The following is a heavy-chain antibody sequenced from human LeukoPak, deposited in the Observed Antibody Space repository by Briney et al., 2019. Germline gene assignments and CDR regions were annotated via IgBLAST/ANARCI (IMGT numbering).Heavy chain of an antibody. CDR2: INHSGST. V-gene: IGHV4-34*01. CDR1: GGSFSGYY. CDR3: ARDGAESDAFDI. J-gene: IGHJ3*02. Sequence: SETLSLTCAAYGGSFSGYYWSWIRQPPGKGLEWIGEINHSGSTNYNPSLKSRVTISVDTSKNQFSLKLSSVTAADTAVYYCARDGAESDAFDIWGQGTMVTVSS. D-gene: IGHD3-16*01.